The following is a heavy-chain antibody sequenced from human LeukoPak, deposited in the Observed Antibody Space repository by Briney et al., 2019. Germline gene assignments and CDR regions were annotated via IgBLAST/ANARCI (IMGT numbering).Heavy chain of an antibody. D-gene: IGHD3-22*01. CDR1: GGSISSSSYC. V-gene: IGHV4-39*07. Sequence: SETLSLTCTVSGGSISSSSYCWGWIRQPPGKGLEWIGSIYYSGSTYYNPSLKSRVTISVDTSKNQFSLKLSSVTAADTAVYYCARDNYYDSSGYDYWGQGTLVTVSS. J-gene: IGHJ4*02. CDR3: ARDNYYDSSGYDY. CDR2: IYYSGST.